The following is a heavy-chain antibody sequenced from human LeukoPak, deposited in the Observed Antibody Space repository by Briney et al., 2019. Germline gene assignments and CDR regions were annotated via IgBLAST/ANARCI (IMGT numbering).Heavy chain of an antibody. J-gene: IGHJ4*01. CDR2: ISGRGGST. CDR3: PTAVGNSEN. D-gene: IGHD5-18*01. CDR1: GFTFSSYA. V-gene: IGHV3-23*01. Sequence: PGGSLTLSCVASGFTFSSYAMSWVRQAAGRGLEWVSAISGRGGSTYYADSVKGRFTISRDNSKNTLYLQMNSLRAEDTAVYYCPTAVGNSENWGQGTLVTVSS.